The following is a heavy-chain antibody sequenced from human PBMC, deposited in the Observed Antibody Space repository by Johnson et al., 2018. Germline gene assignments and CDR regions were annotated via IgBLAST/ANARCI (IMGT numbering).Heavy chain of an antibody. D-gene: IGHD3-10*01. Sequence: QVQLVQSGAEVERPGASVKVSCKASGYTFTTYAIHWVRQAPGQGLEWMGWNNAGSGNTKYSQKFQGRGTITTDTSATTAYMDLSSLSSEDTAVYYCARGGLRFGELSTNYYGLDVWGQGTTVTVSS. CDR3: ARGGLRFGELSTNYYGLDV. V-gene: IGHV1-3*01. J-gene: IGHJ6*02. CDR2: NNAGSGNT. CDR1: GYTFTTYA.